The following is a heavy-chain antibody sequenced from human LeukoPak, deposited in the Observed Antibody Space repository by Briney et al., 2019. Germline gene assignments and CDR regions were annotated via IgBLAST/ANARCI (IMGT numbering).Heavy chain of an antibody. CDR2: INHSGST. D-gene: IGHD2-2*01. V-gene: IGHV4-34*01. CDR1: GGSFSGYY. J-gene: IGHJ6*02. CDR3: ARVADIRYCSSTSCKTGYYYGMDV. Sequence: SETLSLTCAVYGGSFSGYYWSWIRQPPGKGLEWIGEINHSGSTNYNPSLKSRVTISVDTSKNQFSLKLSSVTAADTAVYYYARVADIRYCSSTSCKTGYYYGMDVWGQGTTVTVSS.